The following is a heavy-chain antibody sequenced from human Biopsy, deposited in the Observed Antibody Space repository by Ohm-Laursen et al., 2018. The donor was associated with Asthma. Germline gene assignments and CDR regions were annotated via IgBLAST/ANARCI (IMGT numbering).Heavy chain of an antibody. J-gene: IGHJ2*01. CDR3: ARVPTTLRYFDL. CDR1: GGSVSSGSYY. D-gene: IGHD2-15*01. CDR2: ISYSGST. Sequence: TLSLTCAVSGGSVSSGSYYWSWIRQPPGKGLAWVSYISYSGSTDYNPSLKSQLTISMDTSKNQFSLKLSSMTAADTAVYYCARVPTTLRYFDLWGRGDLVTVSS. V-gene: IGHV4-61*01.